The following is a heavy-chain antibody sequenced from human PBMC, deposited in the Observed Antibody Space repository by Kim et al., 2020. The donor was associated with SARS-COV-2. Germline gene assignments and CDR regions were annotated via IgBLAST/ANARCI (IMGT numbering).Heavy chain of an antibody. CDR2: IWYDGSNK. D-gene: IGHD6-19*01. Sequence: GGSLRLSCAASGFTFSSYGMHWVRQAPGKGLEWVAVIWYDGSNKYYADSVKGRFTISRDNSKNTLYLQMNSLRAEDTAVYYCARDYMWVAGTDYYYYGMDVWGQGTTVTVSS. J-gene: IGHJ6*02. CDR1: GFTFSSYG. V-gene: IGHV3-33*01. CDR3: ARDYMWVAGTDYYYYGMDV.